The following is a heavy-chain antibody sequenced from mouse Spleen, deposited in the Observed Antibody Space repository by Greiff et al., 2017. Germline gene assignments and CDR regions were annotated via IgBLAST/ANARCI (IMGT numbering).Heavy chain of an antibody. J-gene: IGHJ4*01. CDR2: IRNKANGYTK. V-gene: IGHV7-3*02. CDR3: ARACYGSEEAYAMDY. D-gene: IGHD1-2*01. Sequence: EVHLVESGARLGKNGGAITLSCATSGYNFTDYYMSWVRQRAVKALEWLGFIRNKANGYTKEYSASVKDRLTISRDNSKSILYLQMNTLRAEASATVLLARACYGSEEAYAMDYWGQGTSVTVSS. CDR1: GYNFTDYY.